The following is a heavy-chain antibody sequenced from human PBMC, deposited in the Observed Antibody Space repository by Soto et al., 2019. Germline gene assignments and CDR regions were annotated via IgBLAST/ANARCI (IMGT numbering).Heavy chain of an antibody. CDR1: GFTFSNYA. V-gene: IGHV3-23*01. CDR3: ARDLTGYAYAFDM. J-gene: IGHJ3*02. CDR2: ISGGGVST. D-gene: IGHD2-2*03. Sequence: EVQLLESGGGLLQPGGSLRLSCAASGFTFSNYAMSWVRQAPGKGLEWVSTISGGGVSTYNADSVKGRITISRDNSKNTLFLQMNALRAEDTAVYYCARDLTGYAYAFDMWGQWTMVTVTS.